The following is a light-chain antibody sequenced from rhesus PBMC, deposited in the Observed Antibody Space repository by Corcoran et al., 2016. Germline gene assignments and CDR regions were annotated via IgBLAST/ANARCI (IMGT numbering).Light chain of an antibody. CDR2: AAS. J-gene: IGKJ4*01. CDR1: QDIGSF. V-gene: IGKV1-28*03. CDR3: LQHNTYPLT. Sequence: DIQMTQSPTSLSASVGDTVTITCRASQDIGSFLNWFHQKPGKAPNLLISAASSLEGGVPSRFSGGGSGTVCTLSISSLQPEYFAVYYCLQHNTYPLTFGGGSKVEL.